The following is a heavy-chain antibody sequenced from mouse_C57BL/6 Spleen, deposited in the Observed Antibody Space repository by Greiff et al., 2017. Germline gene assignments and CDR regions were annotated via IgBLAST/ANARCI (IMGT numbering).Heavy chain of an antibody. Sequence: VQLQESGAELVMPGASVKLSCKASGYTFTSYWMHWVKQRPGQGLEWIGEIDPSDSYTQYNQKFQGKSTLTVDKSSSTAYMQRSSLTSEDSAVYYCARGNYCGSSPAWFAYWGRGTLVTVSA. CDR2: IDPSDSYT. D-gene: IGHD1-1*01. CDR1: GYTFTSYW. CDR3: ARGNYCGSSPAWFAY. J-gene: IGHJ3*01. V-gene: IGHV1-69*01.